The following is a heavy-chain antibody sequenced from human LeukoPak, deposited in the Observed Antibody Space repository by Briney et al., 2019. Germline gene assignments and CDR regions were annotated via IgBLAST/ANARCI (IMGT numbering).Heavy chain of an antibody. V-gene: IGHV3-48*03. Sequence: GGSLRLSCAAFGFTFSSYEMNWVRQAPGKGLEGVSYISSSGSTIYYADSVKGRFTISRDNAKNSLYLQMNSLRAEDTAVYYCARDFYYGSGRYDYWGQGTLVTVSS. CDR2: ISSSGSTI. CDR3: ARDFYYGSGRYDY. D-gene: IGHD3-10*01. CDR1: GFTFSSYE. J-gene: IGHJ4*02.